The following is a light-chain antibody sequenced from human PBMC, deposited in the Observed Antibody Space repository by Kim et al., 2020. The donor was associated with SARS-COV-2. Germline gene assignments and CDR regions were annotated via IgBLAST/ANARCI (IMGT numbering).Light chain of an antibody. CDR3: QQSYSAPVT. Sequence: GDRVTITCRPSHRISSYLNWYQLKPGKGPKLLIFAASSLQSGVPSRFSGSASGTDFTLTISSLQPEDFATYYCQQSYSAPVTFGGGTKVEI. J-gene: IGKJ4*01. CDR1: HRISSY. CDR2: AAS. V-gene: IGKV1-39*01.